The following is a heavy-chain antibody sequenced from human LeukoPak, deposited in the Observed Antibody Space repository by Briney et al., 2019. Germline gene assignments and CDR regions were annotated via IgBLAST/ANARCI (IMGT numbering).Heavy chain of an antibody. J-gene: IGHJ4*02. V-gene: IGHV3-23*01. CDR3: AKGIGNVVVVPAAPNDY. CDR2: IRGSGGST. Sequence: GGSLRLSCAASGFTFSSYAMSWVRQAPGKGLEWVSAIRGSGGSTYYADSVKGRFTISRDNSKNTLYLQMNSLRAEDTAVYYCAKGIGNVVVVPAAPNDYWGQGTLVTVSS. D-gene: IGHD2-2*01. CDR1: GFTFSSYA.